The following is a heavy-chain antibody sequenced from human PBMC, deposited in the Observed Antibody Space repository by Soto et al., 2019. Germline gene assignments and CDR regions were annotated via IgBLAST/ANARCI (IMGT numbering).Heavy chain of an antibody. CDR1: SGACSGYY. V-gene: IGHV4-34*01. Sequence: SETLSRTCSIYSGACSGYYWSGIGQPPGKGLEWIGEISQSRNPNYSPSLKSRVSISIDTSKKQFSLNLASVSAADTAVYYCARAPKVSGSSQTRPDFWGQGPLVTVSS. J-gene: IGHJ4*02. D-gene: IGHD6-6*01. CDR3: ARAPKVSGSSQTRPDF. CDR2: ISQSRNP.